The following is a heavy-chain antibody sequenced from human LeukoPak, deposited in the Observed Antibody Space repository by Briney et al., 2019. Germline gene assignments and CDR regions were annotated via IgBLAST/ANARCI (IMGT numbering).Heavy chain of an antibody. CDR2: MNPNSGNT. V-gene: IGHV1-8*02. J-gene: IGHJ5*02. CDR1: GYTFTSYD. D-gene: IGHD3-3*01. CDR3: ARGPRRGEGVLRFLEWLLNWFDP. Sequence: ASVKVSCKASGYTFTSYDINWVRQATGQGLVWMGWMNPNSGNTGYAQKFQGRVTMTRNTSISTAYMELSSLRSEDTAVYYCARGPRRGEGVLRFLEWLLNWFDPWGQGTLVTVSS.